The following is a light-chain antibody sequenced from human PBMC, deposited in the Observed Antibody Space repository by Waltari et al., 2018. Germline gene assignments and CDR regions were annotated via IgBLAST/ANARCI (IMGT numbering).Light chain of an antibody. Sequence: IVMTQSPATLSVSPGESATLSCRASQSISTNLAWFQEKPGQAPRRLINGASTRATGVPSRFSGSGSGTYVTLVISSLQSEDFAVYYCQQYDKWLRYSFGQGTKLEIK. CDR3: QQYDKWLRYS. V-gene: IGKV3-15*01. CDR1: QSISTN. J-gene: IGKJ2*01. CDR2: GAS.